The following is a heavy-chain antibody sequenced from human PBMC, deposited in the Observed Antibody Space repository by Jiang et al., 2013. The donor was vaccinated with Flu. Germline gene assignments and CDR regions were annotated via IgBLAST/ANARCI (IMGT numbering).Heavy chain of an antibody. CDR1: GYTFTSYA. D-gene: IGHD6-13*01. J-gene: IGHJ6*02. V-gene: IGHV7-4-1*01. CDR3: ARGSREYSSSWYPWWYYGMDV. CDR2: INTNTGNP. Sequence: QSGSELKKPGASVKVSCKASGYTFTSYAMNWVRQAPGQGLEWMGWINTNTGNPTYAQGFTGRFVFSLDTSVSTAYLQICSLKAEDTAVYYCARGSREYSSSWYPWWYYGMDVWGQGTTVTVSS.